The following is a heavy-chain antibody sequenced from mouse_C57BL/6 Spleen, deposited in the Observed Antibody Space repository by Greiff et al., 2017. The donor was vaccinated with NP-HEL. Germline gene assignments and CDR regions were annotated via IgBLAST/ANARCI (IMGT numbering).Heavy chain of an antibody. CDR3: ARRVNYVGAMDY. D-gene: IGHD2-1*01. CDR2: LDPSDSYT. V-gene: IGHV1-50*01. J-gene: IGHJ4*01. Sequence: QVQLQQPGAELVKPGASVKLSCKASGYTFTSYWMQWVKQRPGQGLEWIGELDPSDSYTNYNQKFKGKATLTVDTSSSTAYMQLSSLTSEDSAVYYCARRVNYVGAMDYWGQGTSVTVSS. CDR1: GYTFTSYW.